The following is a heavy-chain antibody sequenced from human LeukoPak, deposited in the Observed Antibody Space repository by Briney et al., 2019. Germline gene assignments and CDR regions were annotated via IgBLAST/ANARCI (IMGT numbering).Heavy chain of an antibody. CDR1: GFTFSSYE. CDR3: ASQGYYYGSGSYYFDY. Sequence: GGSLRLSCAASGFTFSSYEMNWVRQAPGKGLEWVSYISSSGSTIYYADSVKGRFTISRDNAENSLYLQMNSLRAEDTAVYYCASQGYYYGSGSYYFDYWGQGTLVTVSS. J-gene: IGHJ4*02. V-gene: IGHV3-48*03. D-gene: IGHD3-10*01. CDR2: ISSSGSTI.